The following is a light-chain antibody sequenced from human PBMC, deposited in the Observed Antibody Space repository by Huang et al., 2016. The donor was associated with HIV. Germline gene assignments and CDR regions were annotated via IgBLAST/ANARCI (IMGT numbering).Light chain of an antibody. J-gene: IGKJ1*01. CDR1: PSLANNY. Sequence: EIMLTQSPGTLSLSPGERAAVSCRATPSLANNYLGWYQQRPGQSPRLLIYAASTRAPGIPDRFSGSGSGTEFNLTINRLEPEDSAVYYCQQYDTSRTFGQGTRVEI. CDR2: AAS. V-gene: IGKV3-20*01. CDR3: QQYDTSRT.